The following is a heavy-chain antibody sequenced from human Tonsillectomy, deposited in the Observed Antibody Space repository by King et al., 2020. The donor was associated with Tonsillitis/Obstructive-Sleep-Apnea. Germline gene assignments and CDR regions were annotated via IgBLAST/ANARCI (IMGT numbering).Heavy chain of an antibody. Sequence: VQLVESGGGVVQPGRSLRLSCAASGFTFNSYAMHWVRQAPGKGLEWVAVISDDGSYKYYADSVKGRFTISRDNSKNTLYLQMNSLRAEDTAVYYCARDGEGNAFDIWGQGTMVTVSS. J-gene: IGHJ3*02. D-gene: IGHD2-21*01. CDR2: ISDDGSYK. CDR3: ARDGEGNAFDI. CDR1: GFTFNSYA. V-gene: IGHV3-30*04.